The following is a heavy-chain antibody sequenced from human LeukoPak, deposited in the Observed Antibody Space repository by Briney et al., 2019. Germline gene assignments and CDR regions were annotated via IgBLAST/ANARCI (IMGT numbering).Heavy chain of an antibody. Sequence: ASVKVSCKASGYSFSRYGISWVRQAPGQGLELMGWITSYNGNTDYAQSFQGRVTMTTDTFTSTAYMELTSLTSDDTAVYYCARAGATVTSHFDYWGQGTLVIVSS. CDR1: GYSFSRYG. CDR2: ITSYNGNT. J-gene: IGHJ4*02. V-gene: IGHV1-18*01. D-gene: IGHD4-11*01. CDR3: ARAGATVTSHFDY.